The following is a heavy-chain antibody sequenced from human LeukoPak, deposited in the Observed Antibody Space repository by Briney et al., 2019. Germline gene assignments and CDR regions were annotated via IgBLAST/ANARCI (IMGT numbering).Heavy chain of an antibody. Sequence: SVKVSCKASGGTFSSYAIGWVRQAPGQGLEWMGRIIPILGIANYAQKFQGRVTITADKSTSTAYMELSSLRSEDTAVYYCARDLYYDILTGYAFRSIWFDPWGQGTLVTVSS. CDR1: GGTFSSYA. J-gene: IGHJ5*02. V-gene: IGHV1-69*04. D-gene: IGHD3-9*01. CDR3: ARDLYYDILTGYAFRSIWFDP. CDR2: IIPILGIA.